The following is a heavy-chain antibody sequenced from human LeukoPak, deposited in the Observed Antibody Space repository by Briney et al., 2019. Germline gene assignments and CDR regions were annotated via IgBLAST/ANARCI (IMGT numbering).Heavy chain of an antibody. Sequence: ASVKVSCKASGGTFSSYAISWVRQAPGQGLEWMGGIIPIFGTANYAQKLQGRVTITADESTSTAYMELSSLRSEDTAVYYCAREGHGDYAFAAPRTLYYYYYMDVWGKGTTVTVSS. J-gene: IGHJ6*03. CDR1: GGTFSSYA. V-gene: IGHV1-69*13. CDR3: AREGHGDYAFAAPRTLYYYYYMDV. CDR2: IIPIFGTA. D-gene: IGHD4-17*01.